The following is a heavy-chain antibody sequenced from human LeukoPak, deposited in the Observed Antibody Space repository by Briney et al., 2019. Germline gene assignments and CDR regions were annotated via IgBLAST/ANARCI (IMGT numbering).Heavy chain of an antibody. J-gene: IGHJ4*02. V-gene: IGHV4-30-4*07. CDR3: ASHSGGYAY. Sequence: PSQTLSLTCAVSGASISSGGYSWSWIRQPPGKGLERIAYIYYSDTSYYNPPLKSRVTTSVDTSKNQFSLNLNSVTAADTAVYYCASHSGGYAYWGQGTLVTVSS. D-gene: IGHD5-12*01. CDR2: IYYSDTS. CDR1: GASISSGGYS.